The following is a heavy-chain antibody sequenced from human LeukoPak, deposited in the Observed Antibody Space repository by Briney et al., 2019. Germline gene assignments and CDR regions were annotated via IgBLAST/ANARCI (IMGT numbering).Heavy chain of an antibody. CDR2: ISGTGGTT. CDR1: GFTFSSYA. J-gene: IGHJ4*02. Sequence: GGSLRLSCAASGFTFSSYAMTWVRQAPGKGLEWVSSISGTGGTTFYADSVKGRFTISRDNSKNTLYLQMNSLRAEDTATYYCAKEGGSWFYFDSWGQGTPVTVSS. V-gene: IGHV3-23*01. CDR3: AKEGGSWFYFDS. D-gene: IGHD2-15*01.